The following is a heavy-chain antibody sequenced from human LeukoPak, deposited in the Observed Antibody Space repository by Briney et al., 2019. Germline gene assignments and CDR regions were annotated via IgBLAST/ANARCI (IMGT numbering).Heavy chain of an antibody. D-gene: IGHD4-17*01. Sequence: GGSLRLSCAASGFTFSSYEMNWVRQAPGKGLEWVSYISSSGSTIYFADSVKGRFTISRDNAKNSLYLQMNSLRAEDTAVYHCARGVGRRPILGDYTTGEHHAFDYWGQGTLVTVSS. CDR1: GFTFSSYE. CDR3: ARGVGRRPILGDYTTGEHHAFDY. CDR2: ISSSGSTI. V-gene: IGHV3-48*03. J-gene: IGHJ4*02.